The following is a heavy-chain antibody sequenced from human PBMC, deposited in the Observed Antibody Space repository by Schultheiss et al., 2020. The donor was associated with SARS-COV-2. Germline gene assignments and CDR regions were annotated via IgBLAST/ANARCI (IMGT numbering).Heavy chain of an antibody. CDR3: ARGATVTTGSYSSYNGMDV. CDR1: GFTFSDRT. Sequence: GGSLRLSCAASGFTFSDRTMDWVRQAPGKGLEWVGRSTKKVNSYTTEYAASVQDRFTILREDSKKSLFLQMNSLKTEDTAVYYCARGATVTTGSYSSYNGMDVWGQGTMVTVSS. V-gene: IGHV3-72*01. CDR2: STKKVNSYTT. D-gene: IGHD4-17*01. J-gene: IGHJ6*02.